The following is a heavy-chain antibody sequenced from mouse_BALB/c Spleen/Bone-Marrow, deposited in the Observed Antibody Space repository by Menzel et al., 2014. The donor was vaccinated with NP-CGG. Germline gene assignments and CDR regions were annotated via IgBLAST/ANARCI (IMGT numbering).Heavy chain of an antibody. CDR3: TLYYGSNYWFAY. CDR2: IRLKSDNYAT. J-gene: IGHJ3*01. Sequence: EVHLVESGGGLVQPGGSMKLSCVASGFTFSNFWMSWVRQSPEKELEWVAEIRLKSDNYATHYAESVKGKFTISRDDSKSRLYLQMNSLRTEDTGIYYCTLYYGSNYWFAYWGQGTLVTVSA. CDR1: GFTFSNFW. V-gene: IGHV6-6*02. D-gene: IGHD1-1*01.